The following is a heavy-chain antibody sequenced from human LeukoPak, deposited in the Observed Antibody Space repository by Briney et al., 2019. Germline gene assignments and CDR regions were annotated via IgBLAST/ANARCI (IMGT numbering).Heavy chain of an antibody. V-gene: IGHV1-8*01. CDR1: GYTFTNYD. Sequence: ASVKVSCKASGYTFTNYDINWVRQASGQGLEWMGWMNPNTGNTGYAQKFQGRVTMTRHTSISTAYMELSSLRSDDTAVYFCARRIRSDDFDFWGQGTLVTVPS. CDR2: MNPNTGNT. D-gene: IGHD2-15*01. CDR3: ARRIRSDDFDF. J-gene: IGHJ4*02.